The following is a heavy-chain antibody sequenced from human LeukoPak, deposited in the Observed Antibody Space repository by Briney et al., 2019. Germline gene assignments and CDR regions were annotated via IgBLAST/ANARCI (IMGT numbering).Heavy chain of an antibody. D-gene: IGHD1-26*01. V-gene: IGHV4-34*01. Sequence: PSETLSLTCAVYGGSFSGYYWSWIRQPPGKGLEWIGEINHSGSTNYNPSLKSRVTISVDTSKNQFSLKLSSVTAADTAVYYCASPSGSYLLGFDHWGQGTLVTVSS. CDR1: GGSFSGYY. CDR3: ASPSGSYLLGFDH. CDR2: INHSGST. J-gene: IGHJ4*02.